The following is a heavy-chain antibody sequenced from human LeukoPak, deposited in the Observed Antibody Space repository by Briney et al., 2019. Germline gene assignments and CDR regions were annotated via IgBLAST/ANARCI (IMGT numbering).Heavy chain of an antibody. V-gene: IGHV3-53*01. D-gene: IGHD3-22*01. CDR1: GLSVSSTY. CDR2: IYSGGGT. J-gene: IGHJ1*01. CDR3: AKDHYYDRSGFLAN. Sequence: GGSLRLSCAASGLSVSSTYMTWVRQAPGKGLEWVSVIYSGGGTNYADSLKGRFIVSRDNAKNTLFLQMNSLRVEDTAVYYCAKDHYYDRSGFLANWGQGTLVIVSS.